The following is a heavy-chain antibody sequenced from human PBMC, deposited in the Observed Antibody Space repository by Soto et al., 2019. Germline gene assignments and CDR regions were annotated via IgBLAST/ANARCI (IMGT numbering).Heavy chain of an antibody. Sequence: GGSLRLSCAASGFTFSSYGMHWVRQAPGKGLEWVAVISYDGSNKYYADSVKGRFTISRDNSKNTLYLQMNSLRAEDTAVYYCAKDYAYCSGGSCYPLFDYWGQGTLVTVSS. D-gene: IGHD2-15*01. V-gene: IGHV3-30*18. J-gene: IGHJ4*02. CDR1: GFTFSSYG. CDR3: AKDYAYCSGGSCYPLFDY. CDR2: ISYDGSNK.